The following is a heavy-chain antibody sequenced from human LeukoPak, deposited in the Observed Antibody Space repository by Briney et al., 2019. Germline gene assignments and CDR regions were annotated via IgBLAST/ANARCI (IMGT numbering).Heavy chain of an antibody. J-gene: IGHJ4*02. CDR1: GDSISSRSYF. D-gene: IGHD3-22*01. Sequence: SETLSLTCTVSGDSISSRSYFWGWMWQPPGKGLEWIASIYYDGTTYYNPSLKSRVTISADTSKNQFSLKLTPVTAADTAVYYCTSRGWIVGLVDYWGQGTLVTVSS. CDR3: TSRGWIVGLVDY. V-gene: IGHV4-39*01. CDR2: IYYDGTT.